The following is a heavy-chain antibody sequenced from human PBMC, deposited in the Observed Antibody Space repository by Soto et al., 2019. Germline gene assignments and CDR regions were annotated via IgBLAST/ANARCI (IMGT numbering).Heavy chain of an antibody. CDR3: AKDRLAGGFDY. D-gene: IGHD3-16*01. CDR1: GFTFRIYA. Sequence: GGSLRLSCAASGFTFRIYAMDWVRQATGKGLEWVSLVSATAGTTYYTDSVKGRFTISRDNSRNTVYLQMNSLRADDTAVYYCAKDRLAGGFDYWGQGTLVTVYS. CDR2: VSATAGTT. J-gene: IGHJ4*02. V-gene: IGHV3-23*01.